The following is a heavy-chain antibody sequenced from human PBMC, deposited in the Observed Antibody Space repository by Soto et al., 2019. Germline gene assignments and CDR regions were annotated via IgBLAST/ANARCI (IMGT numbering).Heavy chain of an antibody. V-gene: IGHV1-2*04. CDR3: AKDGPRIAAAGNSNSPYFQH. J-gene: IGHJ1*01. CDR2: INPNSGGT. CDR1: GYTFSGYY. D-gene: IGHD6-13*01. Sequence: ASVKVSCKASGYTFSGYYMHWVRQAPGQGLEWMGWINPNSGGTNYAQKFQGWVTMTRDTSISTAYMELNSLRAEDTAVYYCAKDGPRIAAAGNSNSPYFQHWGQGTLVTVSS.